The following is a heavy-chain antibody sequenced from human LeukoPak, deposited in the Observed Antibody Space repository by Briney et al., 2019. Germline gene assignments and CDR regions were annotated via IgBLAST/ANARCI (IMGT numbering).Heavy chain of an antibody. CDR2: MNPNSGNT. D-gene: IGHD1-26*01. Sequence: ASVKVSCKASGYTFTSYDINWVRQATGQGLEWMGWMNPNSGNTGYAQKFQGRVTMTRNTSISTAYMELSSLRSEDTAVYYCARAWEEGLAEAFDICGQGTMVTVSS. J-gene: IGHJ3*02. CDR1: GYTFTSYD. CDR3: ARAWEEGLAEAFDI. V-gene: IGHV1-8*01.